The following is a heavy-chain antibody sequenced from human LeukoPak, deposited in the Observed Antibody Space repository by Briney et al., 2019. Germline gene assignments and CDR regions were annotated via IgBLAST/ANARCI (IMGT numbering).Heavy chain of an antibody. CDR2: ISRRDDYT. Sequence: GGSLRLSCAASGFAFSSYAMSWVRQPPGKGLEWVSVISRRDDYTYYADSVKGRFTISRDNSKNTLYLQMNTLRAEDTAVYYCARDGLGIDYWGQGTLVTASS. J-gene: IGHJ4*02. CDR3: ARDGLGIDY. CDR1: GFAFSSYA. V-gene: IGHV3-23*01. D-gene: IGHD3-10*01.